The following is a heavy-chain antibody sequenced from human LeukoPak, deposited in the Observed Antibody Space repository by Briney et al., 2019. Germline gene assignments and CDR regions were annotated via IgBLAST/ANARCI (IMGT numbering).Heavy chain of an antibody. Sequence: SVKVSCKASGFTFTSYAVNWVRQAPGQGLEWMGRIIPILGIANYAQKFQGRVTITADKSTSTAYMELSSLRSEDTAVYYCARGEAARGYYYYYMDVWGKGTTVTVSS. CDR1: GFTFTSYA. CDR2: IIPILGIA. V-gene: IGHV1-69*04. J-gene: IGHJ6*03. D-gene: IGHD6-6*01. CDR3: ARGEAARGYYYYYMDV.